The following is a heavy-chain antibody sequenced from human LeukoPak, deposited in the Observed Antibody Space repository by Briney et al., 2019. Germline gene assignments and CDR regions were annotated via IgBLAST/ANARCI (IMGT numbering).Heavy chain of an antibody. Sequence: PSETLSLTCTVSGGSINSGSYYWSWIRQPAGKGLEWIGRIYTSGSTNYNPSLKSRVTISVDTSKNQFSLKLNSVTAADTAVYYCARGSGSYSFDYWGQGTLVTVSS. V-gene: IGHV4-61*02. CDR3: ARGSGSYSFDY. CDR1: GGSINSGSYY. D-gene: IGHD1-26*01. J-gene: IGHJ4*02. CDR2: IYTSGST.